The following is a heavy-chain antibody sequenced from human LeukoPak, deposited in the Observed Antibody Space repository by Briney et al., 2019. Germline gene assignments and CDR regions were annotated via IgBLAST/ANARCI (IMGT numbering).Heavy chain of an antibody. CDR2: IYYSGST. CDR1: GGPISSGGYY. D-gene: IGHD3-10*01. J-gene: IGHJ4*02. Sequence: SQTLSLTCTVSGGPISSGGYYWSWIRQHPGKGLEWIGYIYYSGSTYYNPSLKSRVTISVDTSKNQFSLKLSSVTAADTAVYYCARALALGSGSYVDFDYWGQGTLVTVSS. V-gene: IGHV4-31*03. CDR3: ARALALGSGSYVDFDY.